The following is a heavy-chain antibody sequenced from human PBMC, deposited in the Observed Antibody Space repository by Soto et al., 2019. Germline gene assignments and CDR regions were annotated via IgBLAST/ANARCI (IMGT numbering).Heavy chain of an antibody. CDR1: GDSISGSQW. V-gene: IGHV4-4*02. CDR2: ISHTGTT. Sequence: SETLSLTCAVSGDSISGSQWWICVRLPPGKGLEWIGEISHTGTTNYNPSLKSRVTMSVDKPKNQLSLNLTSVTAADTAVYYCARVISSRDAYFEYWGEGTAVTVSS. J-gene: IGHJ4*02. CDR3: ARVISSRDAYFEY. D-gene: IGHD2-2*01.